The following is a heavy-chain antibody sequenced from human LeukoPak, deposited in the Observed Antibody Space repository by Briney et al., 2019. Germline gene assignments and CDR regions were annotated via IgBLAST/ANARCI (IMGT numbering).Heavy chain of an antibody. CDR2: INHSGRA. J-gene: IGHJ1*01. V-gene: IGHV4-34*01. Sequence: SETLSLTCAVHGGSFSGYYWSWIRQPPGKGLERIGEINHSGRANYNPSLKSRVTISVDTSKKQFSLKLSSVTAAATAVYYCARAGIAAAGTIRGVKYFQHWGQGTLVTVSS. CDR1: GGSFSGYY. D-gene: IGHD6-13*01. CDR3: ARAGIAAAGTIRGVKYFQH.